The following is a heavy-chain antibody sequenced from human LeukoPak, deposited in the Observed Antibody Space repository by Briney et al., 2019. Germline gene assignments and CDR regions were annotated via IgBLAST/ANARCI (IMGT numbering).Heavy chain of an antibody. CDR3: ARDWGSGSYYKPADY. CDR2: ISSSSSYI. D-gene: IGHD3-10*01. Sequence: PGGPLRLSCAASGFTFSSYSMNWVRQAPGKGLEWVSSISSSSSYIYYADSVKGRFTISRDNAKNSLYLQMNSLRAEDTAVYYCARDWGSGSYYKPADYWGQGTLVTVSS. CDR1: GFTFSSYS. J-gene: IGHJ4*02. V-gene: IGHV3-21*01.